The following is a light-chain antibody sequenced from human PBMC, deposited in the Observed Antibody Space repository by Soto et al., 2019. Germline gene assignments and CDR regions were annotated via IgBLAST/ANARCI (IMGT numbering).Light chain of an antibody. CDR3: MQALQTPGT. Sequence: DIVMTQSPLSLPVTPGEPASISCRSSQSLLHSNGYNYLDWYLQKPGQSPQLLIYLGSNRSSGVPERFSGSGSGTDFTLKISRVEAEDVGVYYGMQALQTPGTFGQGTKVEIK. CDR1: QSLLHSNGYNY. J-gene: IGKJ1*01. V-gene: IGKV2-28*01. CDR2: LGS.